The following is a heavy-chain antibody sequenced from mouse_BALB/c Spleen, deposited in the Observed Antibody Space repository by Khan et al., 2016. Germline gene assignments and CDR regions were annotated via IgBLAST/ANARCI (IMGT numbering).Heavy chain of an antibody. CDR3: ARGKVGRYWYFDV. Sequence: EVELVESGGDLVKPGGSLKLSCAASGFTFSSYGMSWVRQTPDKRLEWVATISSGGSYTYYPDTVKGRFTISRDNAKNTLYLQMSSLKSEDTAMFYLARGKVGRYWYFDVWGEGTTVTVSS. D-gene: IGHD2-14*01. J-gene: IGHJ1*01. CDR2: ISSGGSYT. CDR1: GFTFSSYG. V-gene: IGHV5-6*01.